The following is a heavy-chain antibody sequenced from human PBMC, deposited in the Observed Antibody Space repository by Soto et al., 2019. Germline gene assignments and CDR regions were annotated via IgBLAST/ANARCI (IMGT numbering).Heavy chain of an antibody. V-gene: IGHV4-34*01. J-gene: IGHJ5*02. CDR3: ARGRGAYYDFWSGYYTRWFDP. Sequence: PSETLSLTSAVYGGSVSGYYWSGVRQHTGTGLEWMVEVNHSGSTNYKPSLHRRVTLSVDTSKNQFSLKLSSVTAADTAVYYCARGRGAYYDFWSGYYTRWFDPWGQGTLVTVSS. CDR2: VNHSGST. D-gene: IGHD3-3*01. CDR1: GGSVSGYY.